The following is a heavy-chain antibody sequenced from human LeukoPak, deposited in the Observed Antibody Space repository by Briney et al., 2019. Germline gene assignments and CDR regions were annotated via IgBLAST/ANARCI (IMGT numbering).Heavy chain of an antibody. CDR3: ARYGDRRFPNDAFDI. D-gene: IGHD4-17*01. Sequence: GASVKVSCKASGYTFTSYGISWVRQAPGQGLEWMGIINPSGGSTSYAQKFQGRVTMTRDMSTSTVYMELSSLRSEDTAVYYCARYGDRRFPNDAFDIWGQGTMVTVSS. CDR1: GYTFTSYG. CDR2: INPSGGST. J-gene: IGHJ3*02. V-gene: IGHV1-46*01.